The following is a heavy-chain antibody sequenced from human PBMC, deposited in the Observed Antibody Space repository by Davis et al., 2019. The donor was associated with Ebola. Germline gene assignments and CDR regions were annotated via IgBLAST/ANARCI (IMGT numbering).Heavy chain of an antibody. V-gene: IGHV3-23*01. CDR2: ISGTGDNT. J-gene: IGHJ4*02. CDR1: GFTFRNYA. D-gene: IGHD5-18*01. Sequence: GSLRLSCVASGFTFRNYAMSWVRQAPGEGLEWVAGISGTGDNTYYADSVKGRFTISRDNSRNSLSLQMNGLRGDDTAIYYCAKREGYGQVDYWGQGTLVTVSS. CDR3: AKREGYGQVDY.